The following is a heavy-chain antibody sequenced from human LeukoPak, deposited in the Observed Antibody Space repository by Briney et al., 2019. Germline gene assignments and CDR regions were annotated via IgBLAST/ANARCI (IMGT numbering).Heavy chain of an antibody. CDR1: GYTFTGYY. D-gene: IGHD5-18*01. CDR3: ARAVPAGYSYRYNDY. J-gene: IGHJ4*02. V-gene: IGHV1-2*02. CDR2: INPNSGGT. Sequence: ASVKVSCKASGYTFTGYYMHWVRQAPGQGLEWMGWINPNSGGTNYAQKFQGRVTMTRDTSISTAYMDLSRLRSDDTAVYYCARAVPAGYSYRYNDYWGQGTLVTVSS.